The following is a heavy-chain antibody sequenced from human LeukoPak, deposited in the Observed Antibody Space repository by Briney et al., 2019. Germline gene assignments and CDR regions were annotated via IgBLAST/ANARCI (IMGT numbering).Heavy chain of an antibody. V-gene: IGHV3-30*02. CDR2: IRYDGSNK. D-gene: IGHD3-10*01. CDR1: GLTFSTYE. J-gene: IGHJ4*02. CDR3: AKDQWGIMVRGVLDY. Sequence: GGSLRLSCAASGLTFSTYEMNWVRQAPGKGLEWVAFIRYDGSNKYYADSVKGRFTISRDNSKNTLYLQMNSLRAEDTAVYYCAKDQWGIMVRGVLDYWGQGTLVTVSS.